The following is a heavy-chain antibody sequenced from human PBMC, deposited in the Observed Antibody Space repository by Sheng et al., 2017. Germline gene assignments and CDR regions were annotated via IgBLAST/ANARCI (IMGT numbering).Heavy chain of an antibody. D-gene: IGHD3-3*01. Sequence: QVQLVQSGAEVKKPGASVKVSCKASGYTFTSYGISWVRQAPGQGLEWMGWISAYNGNTNYAQKLQGRVTMTTDTSTSTAYMELRSLRSDDTAVYYCARTTPGSAFLRWSGYYDYYMDVWGKGTTVTVSS. CDR2: ISAYNGNT. J-gene: IGHJ6*03. V-gene: IGHV1-18*01. CDR1: GYTFTSYG. CDR3: ARTTPGSAFLRWSGYYDYYMDV.